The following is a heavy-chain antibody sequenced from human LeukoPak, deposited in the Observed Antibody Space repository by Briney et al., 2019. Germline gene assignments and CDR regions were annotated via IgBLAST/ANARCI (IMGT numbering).Heavy chain of an antibody. CDR1: GYTFTSYG. Sequence: ASVKVSCKASGYTFTSYGISWVRQAPGQGLEWMGWISAYNGNTNYAQKLQGRVTMVTDTSTSTAYMELRSLRSEDTAVYYCGGGSGSYGDAFDIWGQGTMVTVSS. CDR3: GGGSGSYGDAFDI. CDR2: ISAYNGNT. V-gene: IGHV1-18*01. D-gene: IGHD3-10*01. J-gene: IGHJ3*02.